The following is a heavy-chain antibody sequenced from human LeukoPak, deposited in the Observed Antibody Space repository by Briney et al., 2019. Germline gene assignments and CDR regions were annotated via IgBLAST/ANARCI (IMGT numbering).Heavy chain of an antibody. CDR2: IYYSGST. V-gene: IGHV4-30-4*08. J-gene: IGHJ4*02. D-gene: IGHD3-9*01. Sequence: SQTLSLTCTVSGGSISSGDYYWRWIRQPPGKGLEGIGYIYYSGSTYYNPSLKSRVTISVDTSKNQFSLKLSSVTAADTAVYYCASSRKASGWGYYGILTGFLHWGQGTLVTVSS. CDR1: GGSISSGDYY. CDR3: ASSRKASGWGYYGILTGFLH.